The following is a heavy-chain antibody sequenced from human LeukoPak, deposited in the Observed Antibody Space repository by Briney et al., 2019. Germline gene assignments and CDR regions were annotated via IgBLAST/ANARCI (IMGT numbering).Heavy chain of an antibody. J-gene: IGHJ6*02. D-gene: IGHD3-10*01. CDR3: ARQSITMVRGVIITGYYGMDV. CDR1: GYTLTELS. Sequence: ASVKVSCKVSGYTLTELSMHWVRQAPGKGLEWMGGFDPEDGETIYAQKFQGRVTMTTDTSTSTAYMELRSLRSDDTAVYYCARQSITMVRGVIITGYYGMDVWGQGTTVTVSS. CDR2: FDPEDGET. V-gene: IGHV1-24*01.